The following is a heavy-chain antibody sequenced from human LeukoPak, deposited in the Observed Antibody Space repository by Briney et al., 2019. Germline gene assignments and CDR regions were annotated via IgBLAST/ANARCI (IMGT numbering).Heavy chain of an antibody. CDR2: ISGSGGST. V-gene: IGHV3-23*01. Sequence: GGTLRLSCAASGFTFSSYGMSWVRQAPGKGLEWVSAISGSGGSTYYADSVKGRFTISRDNSKNTLYLQMNSLRAEDTAVYYCAKDLFQGGYTSWPFDYWGQGTLVTVSS. CDR3: AKDLFQGGYTSWPFDY. CDR1: GFTFSSYG. J-gene: IGHJ4*02. D-gene: IGHD5-12*01.